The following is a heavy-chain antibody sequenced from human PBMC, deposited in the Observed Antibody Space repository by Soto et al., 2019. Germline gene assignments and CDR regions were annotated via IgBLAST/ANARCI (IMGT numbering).Heavy chain of an antibody. D-gene: IGHD2-15*01. J-gene: IGHJ3*02. CDR2: MNPNSGNT. CDR3: ARERTRIGFDI. CDR1: GYTFTSYD. Sequence: GASVKVSCKASGYTFTSYDINWVRQATGQGLEWMGWMNPNSGNTGYAQKFQGRVTMTRNTSISTAYMELSSLTSEDTAVHYCARERTRIGFDIWGQGTMVTVSS. V-gene: IGHV1-8*01.